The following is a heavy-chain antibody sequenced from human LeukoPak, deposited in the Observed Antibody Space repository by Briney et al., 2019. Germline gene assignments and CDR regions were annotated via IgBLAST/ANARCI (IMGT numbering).Heavy chain of an antibody. D-gene: IGHD6-6*01. CDR1: GGSISSYY. CDR3: ARQQPLRGAARPGYFDL. J-gene: IGHJ2*01. Sequence: PSETLSLTCTVSGGSISSYYWSWIRQPPGKGLEWIGYIYYSGSTNYNPSLKSRVTISVDTPKNQFSLKLSSVTAADTAVYYCARQQPLRGAARPGYFDLWGRGTLVTVSS. V-gene: IGHV4-59*08. CDR2: IYYSGST.